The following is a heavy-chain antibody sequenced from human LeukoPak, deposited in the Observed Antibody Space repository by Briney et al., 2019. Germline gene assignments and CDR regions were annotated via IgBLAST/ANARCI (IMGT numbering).Heavy chain of an antibody. V-gene: IGHV3-7*01. CDR1: GFTFSSYR. CDR3: ARDSLDIVVVVAATPDYFDY. D-gene: IGHD2-15*01. J-gene: IGHJ4*02. CDR2: IKQDGSEK. Sequence: GGSLRLSCAASGFTFSSYRMSWVRQAPGKGLEWVADIKQDGSEKYYVDSVKGRFTISRDNAKNSLYLQMNSLRAEDTAVYYCARDSLDIVVVVAATPDYFDYWGQGTLVTVSS.